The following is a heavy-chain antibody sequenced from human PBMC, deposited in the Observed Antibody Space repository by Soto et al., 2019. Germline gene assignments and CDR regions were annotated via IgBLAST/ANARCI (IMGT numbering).Heavy chain of an antibody. CDR2: IYYSGST. CDR3: ARDSRDCVSPNYYYYYMDV. CDR1: GGSVSSGSYY. V-gene: IGHV4-61*01. J-gene: IGHJ6*03. D-gene: IGHD2-21*01. Sequence: SETLSLTCTVSGGSVSSGSYYWSWIRQPPGKGLEWIGYIYYSGSTNYNPSLKSRVTISVDTSKNQFSLKLSSVTAADTAVYYCARDSRDCVSPNYYYYYMDVWGKGTTVTVSS.